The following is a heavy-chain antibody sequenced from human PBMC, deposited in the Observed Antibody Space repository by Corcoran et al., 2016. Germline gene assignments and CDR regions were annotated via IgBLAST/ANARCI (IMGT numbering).Heavy chain of an antibody. D-gene: IGHD4-17*01. J-gene: IGHJ3*02. Sequence: QVQLVESGGGVVQPGRSLRISCAASGFTFSSYGMHWVRQAPGKGLEWVAVIWYDGSNKYYADSVKGRFTISRDNSKNTMYLQMNSLRAEDTAVYYCAASLPLTGVTTPHAFDIWGQGTMVTVSS. CDR1: GFTFSSYG. CDR2: IWYDGSNK. V-gene: IGHV3-33*01. CDR3: AASLPLTGVTTPHAFDI.